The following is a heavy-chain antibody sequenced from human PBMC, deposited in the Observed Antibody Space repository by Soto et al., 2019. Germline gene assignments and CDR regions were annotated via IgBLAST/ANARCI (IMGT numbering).Heavy chain of an antibody. Sequence: PSETLSLTCTVSGGSISSGDYYWSWIRQPPGKGLEWIGYIYYSGSTYYNPSLKSRVTISVDTSKNQFSLKLSSVTAADTAVYYCARYYDSSGYDEGVDAFDIWGQGTMVTVSS. CDR3: ARYYDSSGYDEGVDAFDI. D-gene: IGHD3-22*01. CDR1: GGSISSGDYY. CDR2: IYYSGST. V-gene: IGHV4-30-4*01. J-gene: IGHJ3*02.